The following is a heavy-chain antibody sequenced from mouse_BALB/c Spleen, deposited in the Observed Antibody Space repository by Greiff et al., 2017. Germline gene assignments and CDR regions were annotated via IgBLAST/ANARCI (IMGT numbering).Heavy chain of an antibody. CDR3: ARVGGYYDYEGAMDY. D-gene: IGHD2-4*01. J-gene: IGHJ4*01. Sequence: QVQLKESGPGLVQPSQSLSITCTVSGFSLTSYGVHWVRQSPGKGLEWLGVIWSGGSTDYNAAFISRLSISKDNSKSHVFFKMNSLQANDTAIYYCARVGGYYDYEGAMDYWGQGTSVTVSS. CDR2: IWSGGST. V-gene: IGHV2-2*02. CDR1: GFSLTSYG.